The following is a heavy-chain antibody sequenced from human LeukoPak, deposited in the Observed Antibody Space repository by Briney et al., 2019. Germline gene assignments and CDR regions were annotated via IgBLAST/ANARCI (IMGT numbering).Heavy chain of an antibody. CDR1: GGTFSSYA. J-gene: IGHJ4*02. CDR2: IIPIFGTA. V-gene: IGHV1-69*13. D-gene: IGHD5-24*01. CDR3: ARDRDGYNYNY. Sequence: WASVKVSCKASGGTFSSYAISWVRQAPGQGLEWMGGIIPIFGTANYAQKFQGRVTITADESTSTAYMELSSLRSEDTAVYYCARDRDGYNYNYWGQGTLVTVSS.